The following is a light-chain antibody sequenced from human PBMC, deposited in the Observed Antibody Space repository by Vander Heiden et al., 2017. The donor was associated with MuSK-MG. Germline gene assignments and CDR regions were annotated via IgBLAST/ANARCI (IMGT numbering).Light chain of an antibody. CDR1: QSVSSNF. Sequence: EILLTQSPGTLSLSPGERGTLSCRANQSVSSNFLAWYQQRPGQSPRLLIYGASNRATGIPDRISGSGSGTDFTLTISSLEPEDFAVYYCQQDCNSPVTFGQGTRLEIK. V-gene: IGKV3-20*01. J-gene: IGKJ5*01. CDR3: QQDCNSPVT. CDR2: GAS.